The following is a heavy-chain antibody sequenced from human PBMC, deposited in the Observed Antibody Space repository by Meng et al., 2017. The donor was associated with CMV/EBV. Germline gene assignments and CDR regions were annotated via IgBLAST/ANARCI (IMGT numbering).Heavy chain of an antibody. CDR2: INHSGST. V-gene: IGHV4-34*01. D-gene: IGHD3-10*01. CDR3: ARESMVRGED. Sequence: QWQLQQWGEGLLKPSDTRSLTCAVYGGSFSGYYWSWIRQPPGKGLEWIGEINHSGSTNYNPSLKSRVTISVDTSKNQFSLKLSSVTAADTAVYYCARESMVRGEDWGQGTLVTVSS. J-gene: IGHJ4*02. CDR1: GGSFSGYY.